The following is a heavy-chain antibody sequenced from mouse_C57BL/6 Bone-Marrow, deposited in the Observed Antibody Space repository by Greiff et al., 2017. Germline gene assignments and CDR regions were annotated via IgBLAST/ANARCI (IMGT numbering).Heavy chain of an antibody. Sequence: QVQLQQPGAELVRPGSSVKLSCKASGYTFTSYWMHWVKQRPIQGLEWIGNIDPSDSETHYNQKFKDKATLTVDKSSSTAYMQLSSLTSEDSAVYYCAHSSGLAWFAYWGKGTLVTVSA. J-gene: IGHJ3*01. CDR3: AHSSGLAWFAY. D-gene: IGHD3-2*02. CDR2: IDPSDSET. V-gene: IGHV1-52*01. CDR1: GYTFTSYW.